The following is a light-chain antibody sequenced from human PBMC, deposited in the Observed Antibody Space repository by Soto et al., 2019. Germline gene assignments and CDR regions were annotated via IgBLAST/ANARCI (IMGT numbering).Light chain of an antibody. Sequence: QSVLTQPASVSGSPGQSITISCTGTSSDIGGYNYVSWYQQHPDKAPNLIIYDVSDRPSGVSNRISGSKSGNTASLTISGLQAEDEAGYYCSSYTSSSTLIFGGGTKVTVL. J-gene: IGLJ2*01. CDR3: SSYTSSSTLI. CDR1: SSDIGGYNY. CDR2: DVS. V-gene: IGLV2-14*01.